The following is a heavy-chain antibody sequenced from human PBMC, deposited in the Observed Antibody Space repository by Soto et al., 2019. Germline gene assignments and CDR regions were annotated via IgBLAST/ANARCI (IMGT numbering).Heavy chain of an antibody. D-gene: IGHD6-13*01. V-gene: IGHV4-4*02. Sequence: SDTLSLTCNVYDGSINNGDWCSWVRQPPGKGLEWTGEVYHNGNTNYNASLKSRVTISVDKSRNQFSLRLSSVTAADTAVYYCARMAPFSSSWGNDAFDIWGQGTMVT. J-gene: IGHJ3*02. CDR1: DGSINNGDW. CDR2: VYHNGNT. CDR3: ARMAPFSSSWGNDAFDI.